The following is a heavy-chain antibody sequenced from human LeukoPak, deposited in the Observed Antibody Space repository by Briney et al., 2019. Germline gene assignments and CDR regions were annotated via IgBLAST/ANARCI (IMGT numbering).Heavy chain of an antibody. V-gene: IGHV3-48*03. D-gene: IGHD6-19*01. Sequence: GGSLRLSCAASGFSFSSSEMNWVRQAPGKGLEWVSCITSSGSTIYYADSVKGRFTISRDNAKNSLYLQMNSLRAEDTAFYYCARSPKGSGRAPNFDYWGQGTLVTVSS. CDR2: ITSSGSTI. CDR1: GFSFSSSE. J-gene: IGHJ4*02. CDR3: ARSPKGSGRAPNFDY.